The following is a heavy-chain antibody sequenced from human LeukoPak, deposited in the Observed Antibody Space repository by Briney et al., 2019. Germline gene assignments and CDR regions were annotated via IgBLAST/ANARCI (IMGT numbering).Heavy chain of an antibody. CDR3: AKDSLSSR. Sequence: GGSLRLSCAASGFTFSSDSMTWVRRAPGKGLEWVSTISGSGVSTFYADPVKGRFTISRDNSKNTLYLHMNSLSAEDTAVYYCAKDSLSSRWGQGTLVTVSS. V-gene: IGHV3-23*01. CDR2: ISGSGVST. D-gene: IGHD6-13*01. J-gene: IGHJ4*02. CDR1: GFTFSSDS.